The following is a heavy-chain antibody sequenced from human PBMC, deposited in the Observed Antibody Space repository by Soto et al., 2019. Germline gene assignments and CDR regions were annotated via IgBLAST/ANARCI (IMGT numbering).Heavy chain of an antibody. Sequence: PGGSLRLSCAASGFTFSSYGMHWVRQAPGKGLEWVAVIWYDGSNKYYADSVKGRFTISRDNSKNTLYLQMNSLRAEDTAVYYCARAISYYDFWSGNEAFYYYYGMDVWGQGTTVTVSS. CDR1: GFTFSSYG. V-gene: IGHV3-33*01. D-gene: IGHD3-3*01. CDR2: IWYDGSNK. J-gene: IGHJ6*02. CDR3: ARAISYYDFWSGNEAFYYYYGMDV.